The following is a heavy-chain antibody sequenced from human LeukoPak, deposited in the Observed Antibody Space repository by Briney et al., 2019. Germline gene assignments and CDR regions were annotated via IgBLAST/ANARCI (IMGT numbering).Heavy chain of an antibody. Sequence: SETLSLTCAVYGGSFSDYHWSWIRQPPGKGLEWIGEITHSGSTDYNPSLKSRVTISVDTSKKQFSLKLTSVAAADTAVYYCAREDSTSLKYAFDIWGQETMVTVSS. V-gene: IGHV4-34*01. D-gene: IGHD2-2*01. CDR3: AREDSTSLKYAFDI. CDR2: ITHSGST. CDR1: GGSFSDYH. J-gene: IGHJ3*02.